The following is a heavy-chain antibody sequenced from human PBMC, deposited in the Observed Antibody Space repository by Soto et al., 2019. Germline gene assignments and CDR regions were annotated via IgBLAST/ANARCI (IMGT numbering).Heavy chain of an antibody. V-gene: IGHV4-39*01. CDR1: GASISSSTDY. Sequence: SETLSLTCTVSGASISSSTDYWGWIRQPPGKGLEWIASIYYSGTTYYNPSLKSRVTISVDTSKNQFYLKRSSVTAADTAVYYCARTLTWIRNGHNDYWGQGTLVTVSS. CDR2: IYYSGTT. CDR3: ARTLTWIRNGHNDY. J-gene: IGHJ4*02. D-gene: IGHD5-18*01.